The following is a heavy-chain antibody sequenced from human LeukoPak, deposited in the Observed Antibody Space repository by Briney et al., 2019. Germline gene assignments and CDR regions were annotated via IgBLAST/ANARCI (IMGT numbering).Heavy chain of an antibody. Sequence: PSETLSLTCAVYGGSFSGYYWSWIRQPPGKGLEWIGYIYYSGSTNYNPSLKSRVTISVDTSKNQFSLKLSSVTAADTAVYYCARAVYGDYVMYYFDYWGQGTLVTVSS. CDR3: ARAVYGDYVMYYFDY. V-gene: IGHV4-59*01. CDR2: IYYSGST. J-gene: IGHJ4*02. CDR1: GGSFSGYY. D-gene: IGHD4-17*01.